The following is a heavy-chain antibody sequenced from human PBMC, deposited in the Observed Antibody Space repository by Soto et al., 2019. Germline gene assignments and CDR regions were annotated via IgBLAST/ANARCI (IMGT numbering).Heavy chain of an antibody. D-gene: IGHD3-10*01. Sequence: EVQLVESGGGLVQPGGSLRLSCAASGFTFSSYSMNWVRQAPGKGLEWVSYISSSSSTIYYADSVKGRFTISRENAKNSLYLQMNRLRDEDTAVYYCARDRGGQHGGGGFDYWGQGTLVTVSS. V-gene: IGHV3-48*02. CDR2: ISSSSSTI. CDR1: GFTFSSYS. J-gene: IGHJ4*02. CDR3: ARDRGGQHGGGGFDY.